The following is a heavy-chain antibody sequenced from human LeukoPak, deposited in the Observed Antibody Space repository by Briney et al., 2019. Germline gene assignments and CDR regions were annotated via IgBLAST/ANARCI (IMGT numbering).Heavy chain of an antibody. CDR1: GGSISSGGYY. D-gene: IGHD3-3*01. V-gene: IGHV4-31*03. CDR2: IYYSGST. J-gene: IGHJ6*02. Sequence: SETLSLTCTVSGGSISSGGYYWSWIRQHPGKGLEWIGYIYYSGSTYYNPSLKSRVTISVDTSKNQFSLKLSSVTAADTAVYYCARDWRSYGMDVWGQGTTVTVSS. CDR3: ARDWRSYGMDV.